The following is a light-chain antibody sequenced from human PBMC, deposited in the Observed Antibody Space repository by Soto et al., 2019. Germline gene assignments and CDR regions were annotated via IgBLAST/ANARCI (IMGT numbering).Light chain of an antibody. CDR3: HQRAGWPPT. Sequence: IVLTQSPVTLSLSPGERATLSCRATRSVNNFVAWYQQKPGQAPSLLISDASNRATGIPDRFSGSGSGTAFTLTINRIEPEDFAGYFCHQRAGWPPTFGGGTKVDIK. CDR1: RSVNNF. J-gene: IGKJ4*01. CDR2: DAS. V-gene: IGKV3-11*01.